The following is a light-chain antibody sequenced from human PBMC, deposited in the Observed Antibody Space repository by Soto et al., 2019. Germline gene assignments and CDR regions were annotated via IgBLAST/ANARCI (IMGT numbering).Light chain of an antibody. CDR1: RSQNSN. Sequence: DLQLTQSPSTLSATVGDRVTLTCRAARSQNSNLAWYQQKPGKAPKLLIYAASTLQSGVPSRFSGSGSGTDFTLTISCLQSEDFATYYCQQYYSYPRTFGQGTKVDI. J-gene: IGKJ1*01. V-gene: IGKV1-9*01. CDR2: AAS. CDR3: QQYYSYPRT.